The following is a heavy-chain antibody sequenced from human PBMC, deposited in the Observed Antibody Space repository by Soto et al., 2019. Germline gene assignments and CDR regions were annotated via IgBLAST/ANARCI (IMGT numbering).Heavy chain of an antibody. CDR1: GFTFSSYA. J-gene: IGHJ4*02. CDR2: ISYDGSNK. Sequence: QVQLVESGGGVVQHGRSLRLSCAASGFTFSSYAMHWVRQAPGKGLEWVAVISYDGSNKYYADSVKGRFTISRDNSKNALYLQVNSLRAEETAVYYCARSQHIVVVPAGMRGGERGVPFDYWGEGTLFTVSS. V-gene: IGHV3-30-3*01. CDR3: ARSQHIVVVPAGMRGGERGVPFDY. D-gene: IGHD2-2*01.